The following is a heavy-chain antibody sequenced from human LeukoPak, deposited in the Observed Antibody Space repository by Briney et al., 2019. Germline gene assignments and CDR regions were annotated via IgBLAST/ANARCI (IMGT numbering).Heavy chain of an antibody. V-gene: IGHV1-2*02. CDR1: GYTFTRYY. CDR3: ARGRGYSTSSPSDY. J-gene: IGHJ4*02. Sequence: ASVKVSCKSSGYTFTRYYMHWVRQPPGQALEWMGWINPNSGGTNYAQKFQGRVTMTRDTSISPAYMELSRLRADDTAVYFCARGRGYSTSSPSDYWGQGTLVTVSS. D-gene: IGHD5-18*01. CDR2: INPNSGGT.